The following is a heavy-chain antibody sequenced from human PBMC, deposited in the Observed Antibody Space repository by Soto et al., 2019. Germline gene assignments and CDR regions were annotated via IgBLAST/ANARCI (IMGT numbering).Heavy chain of an antibody. V-gene: IGHV3-33*06. J-gene: IGHJ4*02. CDR1: GFTFSNYG. CDR2: IWYDGSNK. CDR3: AKSVGATGGGY. D-gene: IGHD1-26*01. Sequence: QVQLVESGGGVVQPGRSLRLSCAASGFTFSNYGMHWVRQAPGKGLEWVAVIWYDGSNKYYADSVKGRFTISRDNSKNTLYLQMNSLRVEDTAVYYCAKSVGATGGGYWGQGTLVTVSS.